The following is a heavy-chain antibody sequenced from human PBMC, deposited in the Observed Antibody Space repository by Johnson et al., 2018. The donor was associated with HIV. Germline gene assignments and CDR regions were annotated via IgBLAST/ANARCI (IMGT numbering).Heavy chain of an antibody. V-gene: IGHV3-13*01. Sequence: EQLVESGGGLVQPGGSLRLSCAASGFTFRNYDMHWVRQATVKSLEWVSAIGSAGDTYYSGSVKGRFTISRDNAKNSLYLQMNSLGAEDTAVYYCAIVQLLADDVFNIWGQGTMVTVSS. CDR1: GFTFRNYD. CDR3: AIVQLLADDVFNI. CDR2: IGSAGDT. J-gene: IGHJ3*02. D-gene: IGHD3-10*01.